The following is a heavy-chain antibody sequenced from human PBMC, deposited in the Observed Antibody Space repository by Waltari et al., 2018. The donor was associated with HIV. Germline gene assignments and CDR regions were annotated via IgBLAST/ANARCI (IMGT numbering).Heavy chain of an antibody. Sequence: QVQLQESGPGLVKSSETLSLTCAVSGYSISSGYYWGWLRQPPGKGLEWIVIIYHSGINYYNPALKSRGTISAATANNQCSLKVISVTAADTAVYYCARGQGLGTCDCWGQGTLVTVSS. D-gene: IGHD6-19*01. CDR1: GYSISSGYY. CDR3: ARGQGLGTCDC. J-gene: IGHJ4*02. CDR2: IYHSGIN. V-gene: IGHV4-38-2*01.